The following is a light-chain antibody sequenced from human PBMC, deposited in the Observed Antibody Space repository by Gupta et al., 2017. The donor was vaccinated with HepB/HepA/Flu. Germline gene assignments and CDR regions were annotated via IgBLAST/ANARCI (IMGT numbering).Light chain of an antibody. V-gene: IGKV3-15*01. CDR2: GAS. J-gene: IGKJ5*01. CDR1: QSVSTN. Sequence: ERVVTQSPATLSVSPGERASLSCRASQSVSTNLAWYQQKPGQAPRLLIYGASARATGVPARFSGSGSGTEFTLTISSLESEDFAVYYCQQYKHWPIAFGQGTRLDIK. CDR3: QQYKHWPIA.